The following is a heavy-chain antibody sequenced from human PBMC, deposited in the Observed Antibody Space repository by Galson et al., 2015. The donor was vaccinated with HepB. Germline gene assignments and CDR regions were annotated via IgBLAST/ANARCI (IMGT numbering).Heavy chain of an antibody. V-gene: IGHV1-2*02. CDR3: ASPSYYYGLNV. J-gene: IGHJ6*02. Sequence: SVKVSCKASGYTFTGQYIHWVRQAPGQGLEWMGWLNPYGGGTIYAQKFQGRVTMTRDTSISTAYMELSSLTSDDTAVYYCASPSYYYGLNVWGQGTTVTVSS. CDR2: LNPYGGGT. CDR1: GYTFTGQY.